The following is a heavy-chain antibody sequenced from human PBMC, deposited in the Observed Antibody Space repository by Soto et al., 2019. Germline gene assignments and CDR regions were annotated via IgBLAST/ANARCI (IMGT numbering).Heavy chain of an antibody. CDR2: IYDSGSS. CDR3: ARVTPPLGAFHV. Sequence: PSETLSLTCAVSGGSISSGGYSWSGIRQPPGKGLEWVGYIYDSGSSYYNPSLKSRVSISLDRSKNQFSLKLSSVPAADTPVYYWARVTPPLGAFHVSGPGPMVTASS. CDR1: GGSISSGGYS. V-gene: IGHV4-30-2*01. J-gene: IGHJ3*01.